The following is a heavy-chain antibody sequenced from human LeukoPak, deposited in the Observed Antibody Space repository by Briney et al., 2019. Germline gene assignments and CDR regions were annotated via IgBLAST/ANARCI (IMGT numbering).Heavy chain of an antibody. D-gene: IGHD1/OR15-1a*01. V-gene: IGHV3-23*01. CDR1: GFTFSSYG. J-gene: IGHJ4*02. Sequence: GGSLRLSCAASGFTFSSYGMSWVRQAPGKGLEWVSAISGSGGSTYYADSVKGRFTISRDNSKNTLYLQMNSLRAEDTAVYYCARDSNWNNGGFDYWGQGTLVTVSA. CDR2: ISGSGGST. CDR3: ARDSNWNNGGFDY.